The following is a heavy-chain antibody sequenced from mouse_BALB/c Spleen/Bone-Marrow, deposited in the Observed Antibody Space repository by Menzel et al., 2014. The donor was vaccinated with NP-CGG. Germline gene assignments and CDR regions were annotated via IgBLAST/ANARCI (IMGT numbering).Heavy chain of an antibody. CDR1: GYTFTSHW. D-gene: IGHD2-4*01. CDR3: TRGDYDWYFDV. Sequence: VKESGAELVKPGASVKMSCKASGYTFTSHWMHWVKQRPGQGLEWIGVIDPSDSYTSYNQKFKGKATLTVDTSSSTAYMQLSSLTSEDSAVYYCTRGDYDWYFDVWGAGTTVTVSS. V-gene: IGHV1S127*01. J-gene: IGHJ1*01. CDR2: IDPSDSYT.